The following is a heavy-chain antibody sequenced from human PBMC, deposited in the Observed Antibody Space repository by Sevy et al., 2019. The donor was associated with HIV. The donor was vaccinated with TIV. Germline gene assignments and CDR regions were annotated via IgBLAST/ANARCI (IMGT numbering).Heavy chain of an antibody. CDR3: ARVNGDFELDS. J-gene: IGHJ4*02. D-gene: IGHD4-17*01. CDR2: INPNIGGT. Sequence: ASVKVSCKASGYTFTGYYMHVLRQAPGQGLEWMGWINPNIGGTNYAQKFQGRVTMTTDTSISTAYMELSRLGSDDTAVYYSARVNGDFELDSWGQGTLVTVSS. CDR1: GYTFTGYY. V-gene: IGHV1-2*02.